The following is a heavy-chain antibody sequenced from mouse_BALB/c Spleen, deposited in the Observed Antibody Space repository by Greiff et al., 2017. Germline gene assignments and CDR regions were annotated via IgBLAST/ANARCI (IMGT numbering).Heavy chain of an antibody. CDR2: IYPGNVNT. Sequence: QVQLKQSGPELVKPGASVRISCKASGYTFTSYYIHWVKQRPGQGLEWIGWIYPGNVNTKYNEKFKGKATLTADKSSSTAYMQLSSLTSEDSAVYFCARALYDYGDYWGQGTTLTVSS. CDR3: ARALYDYGDY. V-gene: IGHV1S56*01. CDR1: GYTFTSYY. D-gene: IGHD2-4*01. J-gene: IGHJ2*01.